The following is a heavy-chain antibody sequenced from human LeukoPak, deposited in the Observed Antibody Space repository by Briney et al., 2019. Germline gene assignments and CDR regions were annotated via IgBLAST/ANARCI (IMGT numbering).Heavy chain of an antibody. V-gene: IGHV3-7*01. Sequence: GGSLRLSCAASGFTFSSYWMSWVRQAPGKGLEWVANIKQDGSEKYYVDSVKGRFTISRDNSKNTLYLQMNSLRAEDTAVYYCARVGGSLKFYFDYWGQGTLVTVSS. J-gene: IGHJ4*02. CDR2: IKQDGSEK. D-gene: IGHD6-13*01. CDR1: GFTFSSYW. CDR3: ARVGGSLKFYFDY.